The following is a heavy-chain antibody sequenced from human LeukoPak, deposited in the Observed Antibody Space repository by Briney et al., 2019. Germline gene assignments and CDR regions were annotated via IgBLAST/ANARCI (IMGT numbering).Heavy chain of an antibody. CDR3: ARDGPVDITMIVVVITPQFDY. Sequence: SETLSLTCTVSGGSISSSSYYWGWIRQPPGKGLEWIGSIYYSGSTYYNPSLKSRVTISVDTSKNQFSLKLSSVTAADTAVYYCARDGPVDITMIVVVITPQFDYWGQGTLVTVSS. CDR1: GGSISSSSYY. D-gene: IGHD3-22*01. J-gene: IGHJ4*02. CDR2: IYYSGST. V-gene: IGHV4-39*07.